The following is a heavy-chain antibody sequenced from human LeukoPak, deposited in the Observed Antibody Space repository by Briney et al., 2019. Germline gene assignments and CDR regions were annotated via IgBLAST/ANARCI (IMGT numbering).Heavy chain of an antibody. V-gene: IGHV3-30*18. CDR3: AKRNLGNIDY. CDR1: GFTFSNYG. Sequence: GTSLRLSCAASGFTFSNYGMHWVRQAPGKGLEWLAVISYDGSNKYYADSVKGRFTISRDNSKNTLYLQMNSLRAEDTAVYYCAKRNLGNIDYWGQGTLVTVSS. J-gene: IGHJ4*02. D-gene: IGHD3-16*01. CDR2: ISYDGSNK.